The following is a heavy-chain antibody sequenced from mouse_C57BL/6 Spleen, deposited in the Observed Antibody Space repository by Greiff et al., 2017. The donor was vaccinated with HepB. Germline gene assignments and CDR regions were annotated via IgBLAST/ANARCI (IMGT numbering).Heavy chain of an antibody. CDR1: GFNIKDYY. D-gene: IGHD1-1*01. V-gene: IGHV14-1*01. Sequence: VQLQQSGAELVRPGASVKLSCTASGFNIKDYYMHWVKQRPEQGLEWIGRIDPEDGDTEYAPKFQGKATMTADTSSNTAYLQLSSLTSEDTAVYYCTRHYGSSYWYFDVWGTGTTVTVSS. J-gene: IGHJ1*03. CDR3: TRHYGSSYWYFDV. CDR2: IDPEDGDT.